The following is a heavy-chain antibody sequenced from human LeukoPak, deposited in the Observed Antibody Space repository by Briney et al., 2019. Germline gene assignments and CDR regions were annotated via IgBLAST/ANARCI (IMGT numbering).Heavy chain of an antibody. CDR3: ARDRVADGVVTFRWFDP. V-gene: IGHV1-18*01. D-gene: IGHD3-3*01. CDR1: GYTFTSYG. Sequence: ASVKVSCKASGYTFTSYGISWVRQAPGQGLEWMGWISAYNGNTNYAQKLQGRVTMTTDTSTSTAYMELRSLRSEDTAVYYCARDRVADGVVTFRWFDPWGQGTLVTVSS. CDR2: ISAYNGNT. J-gene: IGHJ5*02.